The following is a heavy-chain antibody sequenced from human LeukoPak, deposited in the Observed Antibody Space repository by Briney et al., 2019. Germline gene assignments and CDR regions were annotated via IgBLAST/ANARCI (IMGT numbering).Heavy chain of an antibody. CDR1: RFTFDDYA. V-gene: IGHV3-43D*04. Sequence: GGSLRLSCAASRFTFDDYAMHWVRQAPGNGLEWVSLISWDGGSTYYADSVKGRFTISRDNSKNSLYLQMNSLRAEDTALYYCAKDGAVTTEYYFDYWGQGTLVTVSS. CDR2: ISWDGGST. CDR3: AKDGAVTTEYYFDY. D-gene: IGHD4-17*01. J-gene: IGHJ4*02.